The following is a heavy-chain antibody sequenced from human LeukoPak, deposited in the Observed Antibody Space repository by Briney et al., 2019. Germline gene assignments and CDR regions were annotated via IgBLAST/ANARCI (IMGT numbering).Heavy chain of an antibody. CDR1: GYTFIDYE. CDR2: VNPKNGGT. Sequence: ASVKVSCKASGYTFIDYELDWVRQAPGQGFELMGRVNPKNGGTNHAQKFQGRVTMTRDTSISTVYMELSRLTSDDTAVYYCARDRMGSYEWWGQGTLVTVSS. J-gene: IGHJ4*02. D-gene: IGHD1-26*01. V-gene: IGHV1-2*06. CDR3: ARDRMGSYEW.